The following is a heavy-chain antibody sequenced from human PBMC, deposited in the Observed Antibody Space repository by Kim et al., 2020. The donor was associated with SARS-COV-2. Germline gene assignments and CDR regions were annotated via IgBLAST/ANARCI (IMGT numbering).Heavy chain of an antibody. CDR2: ICHSGST. D-gene: IGHD1-26*01. CDR3: ARNTGRYSSDNWLHP. CDR1: GDSISDYC. V-gene: IGHV4-59*13. Sequence: SETLSLTCTVSGDSISDYCWSWVRQPPGKGLVWIGYICHSGSTNYKPSLGSRVTISMDTSKNQISLKLSSVTAADTAVYYCARNTGRYSSDNWLHPWGQGTLVTVSS. J-gene: IGHJ5*02.